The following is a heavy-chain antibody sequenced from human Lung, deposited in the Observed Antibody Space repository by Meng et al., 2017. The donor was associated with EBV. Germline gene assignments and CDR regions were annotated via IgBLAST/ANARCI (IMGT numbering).Heavy chain of an antibody. V-gene: IGHV4-34*01. CDR1: GGSFSGYY. CDR2: INHSGST. CDR3: ARDSLGEDDY. Sequence: QVQLQQWGAGLLKPSETLSLTCAVYGGSFSGYYWSWIRQPPGKGLEWIGEINHSGSTNYNPSLKSRVTISVDTSKNQLSLKLSSVTAADTAVYYCARDSLGEDDYWGQGTLVTVSS. D-gene: IGHD3-16*01. J-gene: IGHJ4*02.